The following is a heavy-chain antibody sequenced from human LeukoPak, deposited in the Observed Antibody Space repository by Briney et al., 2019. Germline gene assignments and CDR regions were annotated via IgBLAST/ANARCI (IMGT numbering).Heavy chain of an antibody. J-gene: IGHJ1*01. Sequence: PGGSLRLSCAASGFTFSSYWMHWVRQAPGKGLVWVSRINSDGSSPTYAESVKGRFTISRDNAKNTLYLQMNSLRAEDTAVYYCARAGPYYYDSSGYYYSEYFQHWGQGTLVTVSS. CDR2: INSDGSSP. CDR3: ARAGPYYYDSSGYYYSEYFQH. V-gene: IGHV3-74*01. D-gene: IGHD3-22*01. CDR1: GFTFSSYW.